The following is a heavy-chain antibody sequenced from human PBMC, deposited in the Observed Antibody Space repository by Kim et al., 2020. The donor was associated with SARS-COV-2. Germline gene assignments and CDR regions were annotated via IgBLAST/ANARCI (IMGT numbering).Heavy chain of an antibody. J-gene: IGHJ5*02. CDR1: GFTFSSYA. CDR2: ISGSGGST. V-gene: IGHV3-23*01. Sequence: GGSLRLSCAASGFTFSSYAMSWVRQAPGKGLEWVSAISGSGGSTYYADSVKGRFSISRDNSKNTLYLQMNSLRAEDTAVYYCAKVPGIAAAVNWFDPWGQGTLVTVSS. D-gene: IGHD6-13*01. CDR3: AKVPGIAAAVNWFDP.